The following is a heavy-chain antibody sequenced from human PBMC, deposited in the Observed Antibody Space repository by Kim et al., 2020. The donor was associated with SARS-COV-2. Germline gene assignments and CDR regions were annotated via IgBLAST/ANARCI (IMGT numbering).Heavy chain of an antibody. Sequence: GGSLRLSCAASGFTFTNYWIPWVRQIPGKGLVWVSSVGGDGGSRYYADSVKGRFTTSRDNASNMVYLQMNSLRVDDTAIYYCTSIFEYWCQGDLVTVS. D-gene: IGHD3-3*02. CDR2: VGGDGGSR. CDR3: TSIFEY. V-gene: IGHV3-74*01. CDR1: GFTFTNYW. J-gene: IGHJ4*02.